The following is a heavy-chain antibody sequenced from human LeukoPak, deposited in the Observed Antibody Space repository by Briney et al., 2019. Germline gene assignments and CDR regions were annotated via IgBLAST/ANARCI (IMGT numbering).Heavy chain of an antibody. Sequence: PGGSLRLSCAASGFTFSTYYMSWIRQAPGKGLEWVSYISSSSSYTNYADSVKGRFTISRDNAKNSLYLQMNSLRAEDTAVYYCARGSGKKQWVSDFDYWGQGTLVTVSP. J-gene: IGHJ4*02. CDR3: ARGSGKKQWVSDFDY. CDR2: ISSSSSYT. D-gene: IGHD3-10*01. V-gene: IGHV3-11*05. CDR1: GFTFSTYY.